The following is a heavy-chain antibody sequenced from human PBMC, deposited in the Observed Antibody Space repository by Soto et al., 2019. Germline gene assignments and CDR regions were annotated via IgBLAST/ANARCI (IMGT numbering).Heavy chain of an antibody. CDR1: GGSISSSSYY. CDR3: ASPTWNYGDYYYGMDV. Sequence: SETLSLTCTVSGGSISSSSYYWGWIRQPPGKGLEWIGSIYYSGSTYYNPSLKSRVTISVDTSKNQFSLKLSSVTAADTAVYYCASPTWNYGDYYYGMDVWGQGTTVTSP. V-gene: IGHV4-39*01. J-gene: IGHJ6*02. D-gene: IGHD1-7*01. CDR2: IYYSGST.